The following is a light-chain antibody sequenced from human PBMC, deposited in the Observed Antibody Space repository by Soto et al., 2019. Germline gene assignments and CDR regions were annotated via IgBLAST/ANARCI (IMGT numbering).Light chain of an antibody. CDR3: FSYTSRGTYV. V-gene: IGLV2-14*01. CDR1: SSDVGNYKY. J-gene: IGLJ1*01. Sequence: HSVLTQPASVSGSPGQSITISFTGTSSDVGNYKYVSWYQQHPGKAPKLMIYEVSNRPSGVSNRFSGSKSGNTASLTISWLQAEEETDYYCFSYTSRGTYVFGTGTKLTVL. CDR2: EVS.